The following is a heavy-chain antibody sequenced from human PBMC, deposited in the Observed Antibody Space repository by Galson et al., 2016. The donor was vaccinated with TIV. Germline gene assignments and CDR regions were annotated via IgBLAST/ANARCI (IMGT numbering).Heavy chain of an antibody. CDR1: GFTFDEYA. J-gene: IGHJ6*02. CDR3: AKARGHSYGSPQDYYYGMDL. CDR2: ISGNSFYK. Sequence: SLRLSCAVSGFTFDEYAIHWVRQAPGKGLEWVSGISGNSFYKGYADSVKGRFTISRDNAKKSLYLQLNSLRAEDTALYYCAKARGHSYGSPQDYYYGMDLWGQGTPVTVS. D-gene: IGHD5-18*01. V-gene: IGHV3-9*01.